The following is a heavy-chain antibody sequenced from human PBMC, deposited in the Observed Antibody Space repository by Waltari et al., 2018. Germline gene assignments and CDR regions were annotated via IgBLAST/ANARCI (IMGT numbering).Heavy chain of an antibody. CDR3: ATFSNWVHDTFDI. CDR1: GFSVSNSY. V-gene: IGHV3-53*01. CDR2: IYGVDST. J-gene: IGHJ3*02. Sequence: EVQLVESGGGLIQPGGSLRLSCAAPGFSVSNSYVSWVRQAPGKGLEWISFIYGVDSTLYVDSVKGRFTVSRDNSKNTVHLQMNSVRVDDTAVYYCATFSNWVHDTFDIWGQGTLVSVSS. D-gene: IGHD3-16*01.